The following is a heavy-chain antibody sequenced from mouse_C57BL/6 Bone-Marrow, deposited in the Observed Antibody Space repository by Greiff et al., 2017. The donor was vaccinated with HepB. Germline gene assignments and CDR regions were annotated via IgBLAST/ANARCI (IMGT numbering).Heavy chain of an antibody. J-gene: IGHJ3*01. CDR3: ARKLGGGGFAY. Sequence: VQLVESGPELVKPGASVKISCKASGYAFSSSWMNWVKQRPGKGLEWIGRIYPGDGDTNYNGKFKGKATLTADKSSSTAYMQLSSLTSEDSAVYFWARKLGGGGFAYWGQGTLVTVSA. D-gene: IGHD4-1*01. CDR2: IYPGDGDT. V-gene: IGHV1-82*01. CDR1: GYAFSSSW.